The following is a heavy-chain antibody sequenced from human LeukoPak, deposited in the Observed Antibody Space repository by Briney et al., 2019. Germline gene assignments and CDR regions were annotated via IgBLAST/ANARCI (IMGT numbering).Heavy chain of an antibody. J-gene: IGHJ3*02. Sequence: SETLSLTCTVSGGSISSSSYYWGWIRQPPGKGLEWIGSIYYSGSIYYNPSLKSRVTISVDTSKNQFSLKLSSVTAADTAVYYCTRPYDILTGYPGAFDIWGQGTMVTVSS. CDR1: GGSISSSSYY. D-gene: IGHD3-9*01. CDR3: TRPYDILTGYPGAFDI. CDR2: IYYSGSI. V-gene: IGHV4-39*01.